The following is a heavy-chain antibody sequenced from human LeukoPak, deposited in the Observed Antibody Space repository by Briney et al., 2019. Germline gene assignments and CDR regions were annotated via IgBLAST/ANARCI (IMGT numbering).Heavy chain of an antibody. CDR3: ARTISSWWDFDD. D-gene: IGHD6-13*01. CDR2: IYPGDSDT. CDR1: GYSFPNYW. J-gene: IGHJ4*02. Sequence: GESLKISRLGSGYSFPNYWIAWVRQMPRKGLELMWIIYPGDSDTRYSPSFQGQVTISADKYISAAYLQWSSLKATDTDVFYCARTISSWWDFDDWGQATLVTVSS. V-gene: IGHV5-51*01.